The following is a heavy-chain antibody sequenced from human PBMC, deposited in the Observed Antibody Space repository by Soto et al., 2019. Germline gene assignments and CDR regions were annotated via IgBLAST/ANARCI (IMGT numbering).Heavy chain of an antibody. CDR1: GGTFSSYA. CDR2: IIPIFGTA. V-gene: IGHV1-69*13. CDR3: ARSGSYIYSYYFDY. J-gene: IGHJ4*02. Sequence: ASVKVSCKASGGTFSSYAISWVRQAPGQGLEWMGGIIPIFGTANYAQKFQGRVTITADESTSTAYMELSSLRSEDTAVYYCARSGSYIYSYYFDYWGQGTLVTVSS. D-gene: IGHD1-26*01.